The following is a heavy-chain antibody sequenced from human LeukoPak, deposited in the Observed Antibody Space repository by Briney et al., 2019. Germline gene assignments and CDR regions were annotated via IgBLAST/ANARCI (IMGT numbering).Heavy chain of an antibody. CDR3: AKPGRLEWLFDY. CDR2: ISGSGDST. J-gene: IGHJ4*02. D-gene: IGHD3-3*01. CDR1: GFTFSSYS. Sequence: GGSLRLSCAASGFTFSSYSMNWVRQAPGKGLEWVSAISGSGDSTYYADSVKGRFTISRDNSKNTLYLQMNSLRAEDTAVYYCAKPGRLEWLFDYWGQGTLVTVSS. V-gene: IGHV3-23*01.